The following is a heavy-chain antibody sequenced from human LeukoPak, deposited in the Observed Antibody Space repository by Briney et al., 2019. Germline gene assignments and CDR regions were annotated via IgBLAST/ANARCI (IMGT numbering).Heavy chain of an antibody. V-gene: IGHV7-4-1*02. CDR2: INTNTGNP. CDR3: ASFWLVPAFDI. J-gene: IGHJ3*02. Sequence: VASVKVSCKASGYTFTSYAMNWVRQAPGQGLEWMGWINTNTGNPTYAQGFTGRFVFSLDTSVSTAYLQISSLKAEDTAVYYCASFWLVPAFDIWGQGTMVTVSS. CDR1: GYTFTSYA. D-gene: IGHD6-19*01.